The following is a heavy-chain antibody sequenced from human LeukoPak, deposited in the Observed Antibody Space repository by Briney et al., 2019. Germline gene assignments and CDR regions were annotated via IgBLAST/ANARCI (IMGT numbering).Heavy chain of an antibody. CDR1: GFTFSSYS. D-gene: IGHD2-8*01. CDR2: ISSSSSYI. Sequence: GGSLRLSCAASGFTFSSYSMNWVRQAPGKGLEWVSSISSSSSYIYYADSVKGRFTISRDNAKNSLYLQMNSLRAEDTAVYYCARSKGGYCTNGVCYTGNAFDIWGQGTMVTVSS. CDR3: ARSKGGYCTNGVCYTGNAFDI. V-gene: IGHV3-21*01. J-gene: IGHJ3*02.